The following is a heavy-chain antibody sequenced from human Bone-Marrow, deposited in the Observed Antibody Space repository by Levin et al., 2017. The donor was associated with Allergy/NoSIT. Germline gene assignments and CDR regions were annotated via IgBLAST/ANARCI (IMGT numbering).Heavy chain of an antibody. D-gene: IGHD4-11*01. Sequence: GESLRLSCAASGFTFSDHYMTWIRQRPGKGLEWVSYISSSGFSIHYADSVKGRVTISRDNAKKSMYLEMNSLGGEDTAVYYCARSSKSGFYYGLDVWGQGTTVTVFS. CDR1: GFTFSDHY. CDR3: ARSSKSGFYYGLDV. J-gene: IGHJ6*02. CDR2: ISSSGFSI. V-gene: IGHV3-11*01.